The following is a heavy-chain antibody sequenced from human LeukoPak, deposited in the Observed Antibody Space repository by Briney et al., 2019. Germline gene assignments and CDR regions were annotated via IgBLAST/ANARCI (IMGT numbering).Heavy chain of an antibody. CDR2: INTDGTTT. J-gene: IGHJ4*02. CDR3: ARDCCSGVSPGRTDY. V-gene: IGHV3-74*01. CDR1: GFTFSSYW. Sequence: PGGSLRLSCAASGFTFSSYWMHWVRQVPGKGLVWLSRINTDGTTTNYADFVKGRFTISRDNAKNSLYLQMNSLRAEDTAVYYCARDCCSGVSPGRTDYWGQGTLVTVSS. D-gene: IGHD2-15*01.